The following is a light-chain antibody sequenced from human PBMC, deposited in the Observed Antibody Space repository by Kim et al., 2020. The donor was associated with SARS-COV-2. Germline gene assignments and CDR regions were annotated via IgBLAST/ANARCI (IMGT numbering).Light chain of an antibody. Sequence: TCTLPSDSNVDHCNIYWYQQKPGSPPRYLLYYSSDSNKGQGSGVPSRFSGSKDASANTGILLISGLQSEDEADYYCMIWPTSDSGVFGGGTQLTVL. V-gene: IGLV5-37*01. CDR2: YSSDSNK. CDR1: SDSNVDHCN. J-gene: IGLJ3*02. CDR3: MIWPTSDSGV.